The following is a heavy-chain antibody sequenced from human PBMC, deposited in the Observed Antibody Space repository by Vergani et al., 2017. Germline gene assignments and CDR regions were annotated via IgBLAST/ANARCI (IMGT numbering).Heavy chain of an antibody. CDR1: GGSISSGDYY. Sequence: QVQLQESGPGLVKPSQTLSLTCTVSGGSISSGDYYWSWIRQPPGKGLEWGGYIYYSGSTYYNPPLKSHVTISVDTSKNQFSLMLSSVTAADTAVYYWASMTTALLFGYWGQGTLVTVSS. CDR2: IYYSGST. J-gene: IGHJ4*02. D-gene: IGHD4-11*01. V-gene: IGHV4-30-4*08. CDR3: ASMTTALLFGY.